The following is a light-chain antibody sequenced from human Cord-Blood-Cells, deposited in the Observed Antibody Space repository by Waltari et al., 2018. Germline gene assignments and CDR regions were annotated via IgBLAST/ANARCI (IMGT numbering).Light chain of an antibody. CDR3: QQYNNCPIT. CDR1: QSVSSN. CDR2: GAS. V-gene: IGKV3-15*01. J-gene: IGKJ5*01. Sequence: EIVMTQSPATLSVSPGERATLSCRASQSVSSNLAWYQQKPGQAPRLLIYGASTRATGSPARFSGSGSGTEFTLTISSLQSEDFAVYYCQQYNNCPITFGQGTRLEIK.